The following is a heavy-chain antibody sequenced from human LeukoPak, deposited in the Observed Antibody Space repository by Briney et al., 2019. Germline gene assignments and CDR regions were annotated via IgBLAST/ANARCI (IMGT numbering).Heavy chain of an antibody. V-gene: IGHV4-4*02. CDR1: GFTFSSYE. CDR2: ISLTGLT. CDR3: SRENGAFSPFGY. J-gene: IGHJ4*02. D-gene: IGHD2-8*01. Sequence: GSLRLSCAASGFTFSSYEMNWVRQPPGQGLEWIGEISLTGLTHYNPSLESRVTVSLDKSKNQLSLNLTSVTAADTAVYYCSRENGAFSPFGYWGQGTLVTVLS.